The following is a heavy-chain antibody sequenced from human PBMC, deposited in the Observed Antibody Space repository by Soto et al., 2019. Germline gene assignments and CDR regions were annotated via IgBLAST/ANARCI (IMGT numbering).Heavy chain of an antibody. CDR2: ISGSSDNT. D-gene: IGHD6-19*01. Sequence: PGGSLRLSCAASGFTFSSYAMSWVRQPPGKGLEWVSVISGSSDNTYYADSVKGRFTISRDNAKNTLYLQINSLRAEDTAVYYCAKPFYSSGSRVDYWGQGTLVSVSS. CDR3: AKPFYSSGSRVDY. J-gene: IGHJ4*02. CDR1: GFTFSSYA. V-gene: IGHV3-23*01.